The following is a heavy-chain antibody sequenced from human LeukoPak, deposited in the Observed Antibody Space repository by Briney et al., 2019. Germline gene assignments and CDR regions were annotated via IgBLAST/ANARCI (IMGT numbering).Heavy chain of an antibody. Sequence: GGSLRLSCAASGFTFSSCAMSWVRQVPGKGLEGVSAISGSGGSTYYADSVKGRFTISRDNSKNTLYLQMNNLRAEGTAVYYCAKDSSMTTVTTYDYWGQGTLVTVSS. D-gene: IGHD4-17*01. CDR3: AKDSSMTTVTTYDY. CDR1: GFTFSSCA. V-gene: IGHV3-23*01. CDR2: ISGSGGST. J-gene: IGHJ4*02.